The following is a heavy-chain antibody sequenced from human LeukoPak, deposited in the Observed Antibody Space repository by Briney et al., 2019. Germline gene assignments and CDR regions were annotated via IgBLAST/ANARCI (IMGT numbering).Heavy chain of an antibody. J-gene: IGHJ6*03. CDR3: ARGRCSSTSCYADYYYYYMDV. CDR1: GFTFSSYE. Sequence: PGGSLRLSCAASGFTFSSYEMNWVRQAPGTGLEWVSYISSSGSTIYYADSVKGRFTISRDNAKNSLYLQMNSLRAEDTAVYYCARGRCSSTSCYADYYYYYMDVWGKGTTVTVSS. V-gene: IGHV3-48*03. D-gene: IGHD2-2*01. CDR2: ISSSGSTI.